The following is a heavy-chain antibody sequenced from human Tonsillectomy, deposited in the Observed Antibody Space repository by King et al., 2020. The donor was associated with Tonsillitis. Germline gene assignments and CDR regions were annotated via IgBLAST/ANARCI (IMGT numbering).Heavy chain of an antibody. Sequence: VQLVESGAEVKKPGESLKISCKTSKYNFTDYWINWVRQVPGKGLDWMGTIYPGDSDIIYSPSFQGQVTISGDKSISTAYLQWSSLKASDTAMYYCARQKTLGGFDGMDVWGQGTTVTIFS. CDR3: ARQKTLGGFDGMDV. CDR1: KYNFTDYW. V-gene: IGHV5-51*01. J-gene: IGHJ6*02. D-gene: IGHD3-16*01. CDR2: IYPGDSDI.